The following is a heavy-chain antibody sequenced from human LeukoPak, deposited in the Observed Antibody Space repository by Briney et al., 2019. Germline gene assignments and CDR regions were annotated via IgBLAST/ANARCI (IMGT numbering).Heavy chain of an antibody. CDR2: IIPIFGTA. V-gene: IGHV1-69*13. J-gene: IGHJ4*02. D-gene: IGHD6-13*01. CDR1: GGTFSSYA. CDR3: ASDRYSSSWYGGYYFDY. Sequence: SVKVSCKASGGTFSSYAISWVRQAPGQGLEWMGGIIPIFGTANYAQKFQGRVTITADESTSTAYMELSSLRSEDTAVYYCASDRYSSSWYGGYYFDYWGQGTLVTVSS.